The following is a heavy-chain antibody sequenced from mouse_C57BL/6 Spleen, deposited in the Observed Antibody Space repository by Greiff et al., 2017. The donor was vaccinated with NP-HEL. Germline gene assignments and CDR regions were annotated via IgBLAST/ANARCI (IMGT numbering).Heavy chain of an antibody. D-gene: IGHD3-1*01. CDR3: ATGYGSYVDV. V-gene: IGHV1-55*01. CDR2: IYPGSGST. J-gene: IGHJ1*03. Sequence: QVQLQQPGAELVKPGASVKMSCKASGYTFTSYWITWVKQRPGQGLEWLGDIYPGSGSTNYNEKFKSKATLTVDTSSSTDYMQLSSLTSEDSAVYYCATGYGSYVDVWGTGTTGTVSS. CDR1: GYTFTSYW.